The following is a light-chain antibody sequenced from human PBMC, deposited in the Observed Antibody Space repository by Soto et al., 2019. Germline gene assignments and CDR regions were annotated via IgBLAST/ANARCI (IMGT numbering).Light chain of an antibody. CDR3: SSYTSSSTEV. V-gene: IGLV2-14*03. CDR1: SSDVGAYNY. J-gene: IGLJ1*01. Sequence: QSALTQPASVSGSPGQSLTLSCTGTSSDVGAYNYVSWYQHHHGKATKLMNYDVSNRHSGVSNRFSGSKSGNTASLTISGLQADDGDDYYCSSYTSSSTEVFGTGTKLTVL. CDR2: DVS.